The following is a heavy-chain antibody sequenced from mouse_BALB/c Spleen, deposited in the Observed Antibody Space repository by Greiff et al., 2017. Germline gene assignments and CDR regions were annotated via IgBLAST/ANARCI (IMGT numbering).Heavy chain of an antibody. CDR1: GFTFSSYG. D-gene: IGHD4-1*01. CDR2: INSNGGST. Sequence: EVKVVESGGGLVQPGGSLKLSCAASGFTFSSYGMSWVRQTPDKRLELVATINSNGGSTYYPDSVKGRFTISRDNAKNTLYLQMSSLKSEDTAMYYCARAGPYWYFDVWGAGTTVTVSS. CDR3: ARAGPYWYFDV. V-gene: IGHV5-6-3*01. J-gene: IGHJ1*01.